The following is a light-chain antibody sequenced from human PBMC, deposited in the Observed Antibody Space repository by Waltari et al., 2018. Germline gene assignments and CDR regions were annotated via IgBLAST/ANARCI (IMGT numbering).Light chain of an antibody. J-gene: IGKJ4*01. CDR1: QGISSY. CDR2: YAS. Sequence: DIQMTQSPSSLSASVGDPVPITCRASQGISSYLAWYQQKPGKAPKPLIYYASNLESGVPSRFSGSGSGTEFTLTISSLQPEDFATYYCQQYNSAPLTFGGGTKVEIK. V-gene: IGKV1-16*01. CDR3: QQYNSAPLT.